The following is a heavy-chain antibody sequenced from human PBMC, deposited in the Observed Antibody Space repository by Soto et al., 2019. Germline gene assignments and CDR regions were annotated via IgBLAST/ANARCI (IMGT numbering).Heavy chain of an antibody. D-gene: IGHD5-12*01. Sequence: EVQLLESGGGLVQPGGSLRLSCAASGFTFSSFAMTWVRQAPGKGLEWVSSVSGSGGRTAYADSVKGRVTIARDNSNNTLYLQINSLRDEDTAVYYGTIVANDHWGQGTLVIVSS. CDR2: VSGSGGRT. V-gene: IGHV3-23*01. CDR3: TIVANDH. J-gene: IGHJ4*02. CDR1: GFTFSSFA.